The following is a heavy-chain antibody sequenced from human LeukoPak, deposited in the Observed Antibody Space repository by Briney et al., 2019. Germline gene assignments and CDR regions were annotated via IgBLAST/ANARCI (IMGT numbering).Heavy chain of an antibody. D-gene: IGHD6-13*01. CDR2: IKSETDGGTT. CDR1: GFTFSSYA. CDR3: TRRSSAAGRQYFDY. J-gene: IGHJ4*02. V-gene: IGHV3-15*07. Sequence: GGSLRLSCAASGFTFSSYAMNWVRQAPGKGLEWVGRIKSETDGGTTDYAAPVKGTFTISRDDSENTLYLQMNSLKTEDTAVYYCTRRSSAAGRQYFDYWGQGTLVTASS.